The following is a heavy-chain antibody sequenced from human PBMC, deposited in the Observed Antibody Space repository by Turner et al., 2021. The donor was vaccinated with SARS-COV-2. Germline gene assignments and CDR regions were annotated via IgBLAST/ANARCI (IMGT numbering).Heavy chain of an antibody. Sequence: QVQLQESGPGLVEPSGTLSLTCDVSGDSMSSDYWWSWVRQPPGKGLEWIGEIYHDGRNNYDPSLKSRVTMSVDKSKSQFSLRLTSVTAADTALYYCASSGFHYATGYWGQGILVTVSS. CDR1: GDSMSSDYW. CDR3: ASSGFHYATGY. V-gene: IGHV4-4*02. D-gene: IGHD1-26*01. J-gene: IGHJ4*02. CDR2: IYHDGRN.